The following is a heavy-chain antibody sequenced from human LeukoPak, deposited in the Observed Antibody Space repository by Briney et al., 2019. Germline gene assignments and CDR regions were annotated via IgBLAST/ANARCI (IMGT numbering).Heavy chain of an antibody. V-gene: IGHV3-7*01. CDR3: ARGPSTTLTTR. Sequence: PGGSLRLSCAASGFSFSNYWMSWVRQAPGKGLEWVANIKHDGSDIHYVDSVKGRFTISRDNAQSSLFLQMSSLRREDTAVYYCARGPSTTLTTRWGQGTLVAVSS. D-gene: IGHD4-17*01. CDR2: IKHDGSDI. J-gene: IGHJ4*02. CDR1: GFSFSNYW.